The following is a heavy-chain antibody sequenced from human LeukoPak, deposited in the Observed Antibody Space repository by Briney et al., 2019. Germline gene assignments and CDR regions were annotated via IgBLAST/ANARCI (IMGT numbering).Heavy chain of an antibody. V-gene: IGHV1-18*01. CDR3: ARDTYDYVWGSYRYAVDAFDI. CDR1: GYTFTSYG. D-gene: IGHD3-16*02. J-gene: IGHJ3*02. Sequence: ASVKVSCKASGYTFTSYGISWVRQAPGQGLEWMGWISAYNGNTNYAQKLQGRVTMTTDTSTSTAYMELRSLRSDDTAVYYCARDTYDYVWGSYRYAVDAFDIWGQGTMVTVSS. CDR2: ISAYNGNT.